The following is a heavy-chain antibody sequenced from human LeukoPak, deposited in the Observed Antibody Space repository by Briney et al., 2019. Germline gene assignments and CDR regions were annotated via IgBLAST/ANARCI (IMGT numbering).Heavy chain of an antibody. Sequence: GASVKVSCKASGYTFTSFGISWVRQAPGQGLEWVGWISAYNGHTNSVQNLQGRVTMTTDTSTSTAYMELGSLTSDDTAVYYCARDQVVGATAGTFDYWGQGTLVTVSP. CDR2: ISAYNGHT. V-gene: IGHV1-18*01. D-gene: IGHD1-26*01. J-gene: IGHJ4*02. CDR1: GYTFTSFG. CDR3: ARDQVVGATAGTFDY.